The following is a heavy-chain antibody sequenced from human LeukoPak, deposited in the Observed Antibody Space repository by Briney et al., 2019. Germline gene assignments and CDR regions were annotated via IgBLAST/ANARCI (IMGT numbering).Heavy chain of an antibody. CDR3: AKEDDSNYVLDY. Sequence: PGGSLRLSCAASGFTFDDYARHWVRQAPGKGLEWVSGISWNSGSIGYADSVKGRFTISRDNAKNSLYLQMNSLRAEDTALYYCAKEDDSNYVLDYWGQGTLVTVSS. D-gene: IGHD4-11*01. CDR1: GFTFDDYA. J-gene: IGHJ4*02. V-gene: IGHV3-9*01. CDR2: ISWNSGSI.